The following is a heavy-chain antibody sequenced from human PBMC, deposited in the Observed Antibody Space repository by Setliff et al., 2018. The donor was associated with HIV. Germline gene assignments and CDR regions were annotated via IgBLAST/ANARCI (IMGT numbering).Heavy chain of an antibody. Sequence: SETLSLTCAVYGGSFTNYFWSWISQSPGKGLEWIGEINHSGRTKYNPSLKSRVTMSVDTSKNQFSLKLKSVTAADTSVYYCAREDTTGYYSLSAFDIWGQGTLVTVSS. D-gene: IGHD3-22*01. J-gene: IGHJ3*02. V-gene: IGHV4-34*01. CDR3: AREDTTGYYSLSAFDI. CDR1: GGSFTNYF. CDR2: INHSGRT.